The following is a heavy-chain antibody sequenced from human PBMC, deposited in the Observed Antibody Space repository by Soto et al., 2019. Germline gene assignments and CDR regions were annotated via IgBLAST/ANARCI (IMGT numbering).Heavy chain of an antibody. J-gene: IGHJ4*02. D-gene: IGHD3-22*01. CDR3: ARFPFDSNDWTNPRYFDI. CDR2: INHSGIT. CDR1: GGSFSDYY. V-gene: IGHV4-34*01. Sequence: QVQIQQWGAGLLKPAETLSLSCAVYGGSFSDYYWSWIRQSPEKGLEWIGEINHSGITNDSPSLKSRVTMSVDTSKNQFSLKLTSVTAADTALYYCARFPFDSNDWTNPRYFDIWGQGTLVTVSS.